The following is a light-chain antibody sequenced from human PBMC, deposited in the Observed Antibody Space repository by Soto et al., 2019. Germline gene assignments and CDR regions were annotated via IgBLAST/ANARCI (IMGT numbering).Light chain of an antibody. Sequence: DSQMTQSPSSLSASVGDRVTITCRASQSISSYLNWYQQKPGKAPKLLIYAASSLQSGVPSGFSGSGSGTDFTLTVSSLQPEDFATYFCQPTYSTPPWAFGLGTKVDI. V-gene: IGKV1-39*01. CDR2: AAS. J-gene: IGKJ1*01. CDR1: QSISSY. CDR3: QPTYSTPPWA.